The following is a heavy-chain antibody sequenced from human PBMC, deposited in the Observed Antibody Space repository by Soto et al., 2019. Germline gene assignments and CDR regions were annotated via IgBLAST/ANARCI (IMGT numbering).Heavy chain of an antibody. V-gene: IGHV1-46*03. J-gene: IGHJ3*02. CDR3: ARVGSGWYVAFDI. D-gene: IGHD6-19*01. Sequence: ASVXVSCKASGYTFTSYYMHWVRQAPGQGLEWMGIINPSGGSTSYAQKFQGRVTMTRDTSTSTVYMELSSLRSEDTAVYYCARVGSGWYVAFDIWGQGTMVTVSS. CDR2: INPSGGST. CDR1: GYTFTSYY.